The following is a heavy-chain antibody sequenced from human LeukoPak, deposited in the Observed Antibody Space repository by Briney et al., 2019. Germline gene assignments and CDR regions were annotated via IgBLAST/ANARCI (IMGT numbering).Heavy chain of an antibody. D-gene: IGHD3-10*01. Sequence: SETLSLTCTVSGGSISSYYWSWIRQPPGKGLEWIGYIYYSGSTNYNPSLKSRVTISVDTSKNQFSLKLSSVTAADTVVYYCARGSGYYGSGSTYDYWGQGTLVTVSS. V-gene: IGHV4-59*01. CDR3: ARGSGYYGSGSTYDY. J-gene: IGHJ4*02. CDR1: GGSISSYY. CDR2: IYYSGST.